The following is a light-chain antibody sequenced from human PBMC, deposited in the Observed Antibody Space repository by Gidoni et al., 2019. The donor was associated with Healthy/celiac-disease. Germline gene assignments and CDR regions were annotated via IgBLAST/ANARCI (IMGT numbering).Light chain of an antibody. J-gene: IGKJ1*01. CDR1: QSISSW. CDR3: QQYNSYSRT. CDR2: TAS. Sequence: DIQMTQSPSTLSASVGDRVTSTCRASQSISSWLDWYQQKPGKAPKLLIYTASSLASGVPPRFSGSGSGTEFTLTISSLQPDDFATYYCQQYNSYSRTFGQGTKVEIK. V-gene: IGKV1-5*03.